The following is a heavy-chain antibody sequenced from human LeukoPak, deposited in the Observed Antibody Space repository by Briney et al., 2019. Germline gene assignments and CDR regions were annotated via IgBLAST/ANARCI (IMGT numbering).Heavy chain of an antibody. Sequence: PGGSLRLSCTASGFTFSGYSMNWVRQAPGKGLEWVSYISSSGSTIYYADSAKGQFTISRDNAMNSLYLQMNSLRAEDTAVYYCARSRATYAFDIWGQGTMVTVSS. V-gene: IGHV3-48*01. D-gene: IGHD5-12*01. CDR2: ISSSGSTI. J-gene: IGHJ3*02. CDR1: GFTFSGYS. CDR3: ARSRATYAFDI.